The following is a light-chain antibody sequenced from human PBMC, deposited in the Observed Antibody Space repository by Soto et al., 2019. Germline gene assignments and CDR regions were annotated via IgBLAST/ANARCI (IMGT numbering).Light chain of an antibody. CDR2: DAS. Sequence: EILMTQSPATLSVSPGERVTLYCRASETVGSNLAWYQQKPGQSPRLLIHDASTRANGIPDRFSGSGSGTEFALTIRSLQSEDFAVYYCQQYNNWHPATFGQGTRLEIK. CDR3: QQYNNWHPAT. V-gene: IGKV3-15*01. J-gene: IGKJ5*01. CDR1: ETVGSN.